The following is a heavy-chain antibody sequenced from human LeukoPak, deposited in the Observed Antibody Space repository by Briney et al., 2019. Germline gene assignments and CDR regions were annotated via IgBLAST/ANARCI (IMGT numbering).Heavy chain of an antibody. J-gene: IGHJ4*02. V-gene: IGHV3-48*03. D-gene: IGHD1-26*01. Sequence: GGSLRLSCATSGFTFSNYEMSWVRQTPGKGLEWVSYISSSGSSTYYADSVKGRFTISRDNAKSSLCLQMDSLRAGDTAVYNCAREDGSQLDYWGRGTLVTVSS. CDR3: AREDGSQLDY. CDR1: GFTFSNYE. CDR2: ISSSGSST.